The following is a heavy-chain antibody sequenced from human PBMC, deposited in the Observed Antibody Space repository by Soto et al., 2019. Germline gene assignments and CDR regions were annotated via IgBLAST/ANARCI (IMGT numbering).Heavy chain of an antibody. J-gene: IGHJ6*02. CDR3: AREVIGEGYYYYGMDV. CDR2: ISTNGGST. CDR1: GFTFSSYA. V-gene: IGHV3-64*02. D-gene: IGHD3-10*01. Sequence: GGSLRLSCAASGFTFSSYAMHWVRQAPGKGLEYVSGISTNGGSTSYADSVKGRFTISRDNSKNTLYLQMNSLRAEDTAVYYCAREVIGEGYYYYGMDVWGQGTTVTVSS.